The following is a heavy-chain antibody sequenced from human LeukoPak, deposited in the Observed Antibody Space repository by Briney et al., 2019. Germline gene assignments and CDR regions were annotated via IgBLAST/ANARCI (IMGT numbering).Heavy chain of an antibody. Sequence: GGSLRLSCAASGFTFSSYSMNWVRQAPGKGLEWVSYISSSSSTIYYADSVKGRFTISRDNAKNSLYLQMNSLRAEDTAVYYCVRDSPYESRFDIWGQGTMVTVSS. D-gene: IGHD3-3*01. CDR3: VRDSPYESRFDI. CDR2: ISSSSSTI. CDR1: GFTFSSYS. V-gene: IGHV3-48*01. J-gene: IGHJ3*02.